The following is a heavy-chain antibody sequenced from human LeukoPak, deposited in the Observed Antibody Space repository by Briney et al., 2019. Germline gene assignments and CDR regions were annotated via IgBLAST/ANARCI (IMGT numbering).Heavy chain of an antibody. CDR2: SSGSGCST. CDR3: AKDSKATPRDAFDI. J-gene: IGHJ3*02. D-gene: IGHD1-26*01. Sequence: GGSLRLSCAASGFTFSSYAMSWVRQAPGKGREGGSPSSGSGCSTYYADSVKGRFTISRDNSKNTLYLQMNSLRTEDTAVYYCAKDSKATPRDAFDIWGQGTMVTVSS. V-gene: IGHV3-23*01. CDR1: GFTFSSYA.